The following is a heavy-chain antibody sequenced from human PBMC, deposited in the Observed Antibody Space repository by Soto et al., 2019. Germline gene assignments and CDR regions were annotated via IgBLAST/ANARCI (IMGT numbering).Heavy chain of an antibody. D-gene: IGHD3-10*01. J-gene: IGHJ4*02. V-gene: IGHV3-9*01. CDR3: VKDPLRGGALGGWGFDV. Sequence: VYLVESGGDLVQPGRSLRLTCLASGFLFDDFDMHWVRRGPGKGLEWVAGISWRTGDIVYADSVKGRFTISGDKAKQSLYLEMESLSIDDTAMYYCVKDPLRGGALGGWGFDVWGQGTLVTVSS. CDR1: GFLFDDFD. CDR2: ISWRTGDI.